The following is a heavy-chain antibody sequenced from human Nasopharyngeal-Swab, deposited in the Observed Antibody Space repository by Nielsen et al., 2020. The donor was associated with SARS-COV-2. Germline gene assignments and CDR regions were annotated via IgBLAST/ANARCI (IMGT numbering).Heavy chain of an antibody. Sequence: SCAASGFTFSSYSMNWVRQAPGKGLEWVSSISSSSSYMYYADSVKGRFTISRDNAKNSVYLQMNSLRAEDTAVYYCVRDRLNGGGMDVWGQGTTVTVSS. CDR3: VRDRLNGGGMDV. V-gene: IGHV3-21*01. CDR1: GFTFSSYS. J-gene: IGHJ6*02. CDR2: ISSSSSYM. D-gene: IGHD3-9*01.